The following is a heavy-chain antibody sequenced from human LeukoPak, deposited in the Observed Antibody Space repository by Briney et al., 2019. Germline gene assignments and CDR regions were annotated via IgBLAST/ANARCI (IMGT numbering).Heavy chain of an antibody. V-gene: IGHV6-1*01. CDR3: ARDRASGDCSSTSCYLLENYYFDY. CDR2: TYYRSKWYN. Sequence: SQTLSLTCAISGDSVSSNSAAWNWIRQSPSRGLEWLGRTYYRSKWYNDYVVSVKSRITINPDTSKNQFSLQLNSVTPEDTAVYYCARDRASGDCSSTSCYLLENYYFDYWGQGTLVTVSS. D-gene: IGHD2-2*01. J-gene: IGHJ4*02. CDR1: GDSVSSNSAA.